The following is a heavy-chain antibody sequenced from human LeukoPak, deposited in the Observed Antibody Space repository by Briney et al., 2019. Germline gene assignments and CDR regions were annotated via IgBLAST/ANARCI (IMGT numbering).Heavy chain of an antibody. CDR2: IYYSGST. CDR3: ARGHDYVWGSISPTFDY. D-gene: IGHD3-16*01. V-gene: IGHV4-31*03. CDR1: GGSIRSGGYY. Sequence: SETLSLTCTVSGGSIRSGGYYWSWIRQHPGKGLEWIGYIYYSGSTYYNPSLKSRVTISVDTSKNQFSLKLSSVTAADPAVYYCARGHDYVWGSISPTFDYWGQGTLVTVSS. J-gene: IGHJ4*02.